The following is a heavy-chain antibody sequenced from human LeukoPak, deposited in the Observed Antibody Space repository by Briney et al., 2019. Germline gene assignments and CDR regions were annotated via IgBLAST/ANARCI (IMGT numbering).Heavy chain of an antibody. Sequence: GGSLRLSCAASGFTFSSYWMSWARQAPGKGLEWVANIKQDGSEKYYVDSVKGRFTISRDNAKNSLYLQMNSLRAEDTAVYYCARNGGVYQLLLYYYYGMDVWGKGTTVTVSS. CDR1: GFTFSSYW. CDR3: ARNGGVYQLLLYYYYGMDV. V-gene: IGHV3-7*03. J-gene: IGHJ6*04. D-gene: IGHD2-2*01. CDR2: IKQDGSEK.